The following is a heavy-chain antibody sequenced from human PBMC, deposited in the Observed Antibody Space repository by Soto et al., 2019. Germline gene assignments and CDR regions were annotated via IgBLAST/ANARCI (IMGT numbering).Heavy chain of an antibody. CDR2: INYSGST. CDR1: GGSISSGGYY. CDR3: ARQNYNSVLFDY. J-gene: IGHJ4*02. V-gene: IGHV4-61*08. Sequence: SETLSLTCTVSGGSISSGGYYWSWIRQHPGKGPEWIGEINYSGSTKYNPSLKRRVTISADTSKNQFSLKLSSVTAADTAVYYCARQNYNSVLFDYWGQGTPVTVSS. D-gene: IGHD1-7*01.